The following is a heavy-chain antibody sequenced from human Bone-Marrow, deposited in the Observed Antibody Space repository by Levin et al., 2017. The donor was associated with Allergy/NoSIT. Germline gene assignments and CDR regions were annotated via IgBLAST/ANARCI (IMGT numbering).Heavy chain of an antibody. J-gene: IGHJ3*02. V-gene: IGHV3-30*18. CDR1: GFTFSSYG. D-gene: IGHD6-19*01. Sequence: GGSLRLSCAASGFTFSSYGMHWVRQAPGPGLDWLPFISYDVSNTSYADSVKGRFTISRDNSKNTLYLQMNSLRAEDTAVYYCAKGGRPYVTGPLDPQLAVVVEDAFDIWGQGTMVTVSS. CDR3: AKGGRPYVTGPLDPQLAVVVEDAFDI. CDR2: ISYDVSNT.